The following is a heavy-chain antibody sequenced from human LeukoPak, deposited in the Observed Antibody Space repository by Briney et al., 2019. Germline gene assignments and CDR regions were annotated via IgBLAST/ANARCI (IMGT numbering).Heavy chain of an antibody. CDR2: ITGNGNST. D-gene: IGHD2-15*01. CDR3: VSSGGSV. J-gene: IGHJ4*02. CDR1: GFTFSSYW. Sequence: GVLRLSCAASGFTFSSYWMHWVRQAPGKGLGWGSLITGNGNSTIYADSVKGRFTISRDNAKNTLYLQMNSLRPEDTAVYYCVSSGGSVWGQGTLVIVSS. V-gene: IGHV3-74*01.